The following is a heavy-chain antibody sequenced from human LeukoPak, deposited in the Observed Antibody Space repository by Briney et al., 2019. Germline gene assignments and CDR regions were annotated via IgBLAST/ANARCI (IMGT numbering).Heavy chain of an antibody. J-gene: IGHJ5*02. D-gene: IGHD1-26*01. CDR2: INPNTNSGVA. CDR1: GYTFTGYY. Sequence: ASVKVSCKASGYTFTGYYMHRLRQAPGQGLEWMGRINPNTNSGVANFAQKFQGRVTMTRDTSISTVYMELVRLRSDDTAMYYRARDRGIDFGNYYGWFDPWGQGTLVIVSS. CDR3: ARDRGIDFGNYYGWFDP. V-gene: IGHV1-2*06.